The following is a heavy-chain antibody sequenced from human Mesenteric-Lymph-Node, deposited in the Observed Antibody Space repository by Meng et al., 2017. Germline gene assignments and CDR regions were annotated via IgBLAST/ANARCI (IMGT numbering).Heavy chain of an antibody. D-gene: IGHD2-15*01. CDR1: GYTFTSYG. V-gene: IGHV1-8*03. CDR3: ARYCSGGSCYYYYGMDV. J-gene: IGHJ6*02. CDR2: MNPNSGNT. Sequence: ASVKVSCKASGYTFTSYGISWVRQATGQGLEWMGWMNPNSGNTGYAQKFQGRVTITRNTSISTAYMELSSLRSEDTAVYYCARYCSGGSCYYYYGMDVWGQGTTVTVSS.